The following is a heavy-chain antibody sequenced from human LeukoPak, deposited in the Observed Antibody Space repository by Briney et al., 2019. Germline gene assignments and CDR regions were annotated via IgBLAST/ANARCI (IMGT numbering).Heavy chain of an antibody. CDR1: GFTFSSYA. J-gene: IGHJ4*02. Sequence: GGSLRLSCAASGFTFSSYAMSWVRQAPGKGLEWVAVISYDGRNKHYPDSVKGRFTISRDISTDTLWLQMDSLRTEDTAVYYCASSGSYRFDYWGQGTLVTVSS. D-gene: IGHD1-26*01. CDR3: ASSGSYRFDY. CDR2: ISYDGRNK. V-gene: IGHV3-30*03.